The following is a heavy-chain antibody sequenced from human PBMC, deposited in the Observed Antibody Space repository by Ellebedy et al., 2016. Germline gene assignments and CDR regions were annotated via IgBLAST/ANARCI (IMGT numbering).Heavy chain of an antibody. J-gene: IGHJ1*01. CDR3: AKNSFGELPY. CDR2: ISSDGSTK. D-gene: IGHD3-10*01. V-gene: IGHV3-30-3*02. CDR1: GFTFNSYA. Sequence: GGSLRLXCAASGFTFNSYAMHWVRQAPGKGLEWVAVISSDGSTKYYADSVKGRFTISRDNSKNTLYLQMNSLRADDTAVYYCAKNSFGELPYWGQGTLVTVSS.